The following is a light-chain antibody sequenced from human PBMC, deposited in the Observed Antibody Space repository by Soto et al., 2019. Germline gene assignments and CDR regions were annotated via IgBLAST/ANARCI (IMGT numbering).Light chain of an antibody. CDR3: SSYAISMANV. V-gene: IGLV2-14*03. CDR2: DVD. Sequence: QSVLTQPASVSGSPGQSITISCTGTSSDVGGYNYVSWYQHHPGKAPKLIIYDVDYRPSGVSNRLSGSKSGNTASLTISGLQAEDEADYYCSSYAISMANVFGSGTKLTVL. J-gene: IGLJ1*01. CDR1: SSDVGGYNY.